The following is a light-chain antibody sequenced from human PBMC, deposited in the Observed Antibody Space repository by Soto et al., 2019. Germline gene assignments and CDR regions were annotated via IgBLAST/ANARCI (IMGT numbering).Light chain of an antibody. CDR3: ATWDDTPRDVV. CDR1: SSNIGSNA. V-gene: IGLV1-44*01. CDR2: NTN. J-gene: IGLJ2*01. Sequence: QSVLTQPLSASGTPGQRVTISCSGSSSNIGSNAVNWYQHLPGTAPKLLIYNTNQRPSGAPDRFSASKSGTSASLAISGLQSEDEADYYCATWDDTPRDVVFGGGTKVTV.